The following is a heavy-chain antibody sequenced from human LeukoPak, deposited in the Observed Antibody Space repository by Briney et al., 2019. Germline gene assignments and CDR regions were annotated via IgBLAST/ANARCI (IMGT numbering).Heavy chain of an antibody. V-gene: IGHV3-7*04. Sequence: PGGSLRLSRAASGFTFSNYWMSWVRQAPGKGLEWVANINQDGSEKYYVDSVKGRSTISRDNAKNSLYLQMNSLRAEDTAVYYCARESDSSGFGAFDIWGQGTMVTVSS. CDR1: GFTFSNYW. CDR3: ARESDSSGFGAFDI. CDR2: INQDGSEK. D-gene: IGHD3-22*01. J-gene: IGHJ3*02.